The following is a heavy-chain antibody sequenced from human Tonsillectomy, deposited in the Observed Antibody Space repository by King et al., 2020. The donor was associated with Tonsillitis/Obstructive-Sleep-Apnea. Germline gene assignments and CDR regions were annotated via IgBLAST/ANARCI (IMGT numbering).Heavy chain of an antibody. Sequence: VQLVESGGGVVQPGRSLRLSCAASGFTFSSYAMHWVRQAPGKGLEWVAVISYDGSNKYYADSVKGRFTISRDNSKNTLYLQMNSLRAEDTAVYYCARDQYSSSAPLDYGGQGTLVTVSS. CDR2: ISYDGSNK. CDR3: ARDQYSSSAPLDY. V-gene: IGHV3-30*04. J-gene: IGHJ4*02. D-gene: IGHD6-6*01. CDR1: GFTFSSYA.